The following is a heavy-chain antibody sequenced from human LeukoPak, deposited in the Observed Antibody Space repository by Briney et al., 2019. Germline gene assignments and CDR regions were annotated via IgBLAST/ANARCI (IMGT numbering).Heavy chain of an antibody. CDR2: IYSGGST. Sequence: GGSLRLSCAASGFTVSSDYMSWVRQAPGKGLEWVSVIYSGGSTYYADSVKGRFTISRDNSKNTLYLQMNSLRAEDTAVYYCARGPRGVEWEPYYFDHWGQGTLVTVSS. J-gene: IGHJ4*02. D-gene: IGHD1-26*01. V-gene: IGHV3-53*01. CDR1: GFTVSSDY. CDR3: ARGPRGVEWEPYYFDH.